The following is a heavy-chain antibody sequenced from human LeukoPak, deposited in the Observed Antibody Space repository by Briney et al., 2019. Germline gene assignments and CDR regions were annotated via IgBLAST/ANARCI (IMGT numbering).Heavy chain of an antibody. Sequence: TSETLSLTCTVSGGSISSNNYYWGWIRQPPGKGLEWLGSMSYTWNTYNNPSLKSRVTISVGTSKNQFSLRLSSVTAADTAVYFCTRGPQGSSTWYPIWGQGTMVTVSS. J-gene: IGHJ3*02. D-gene: IGHD6-13*01. CDR1: GGSISSNNYY. CDR3: TRGPQGSSTWYPI. V-gene: IGHV4-39*01. CDR2: MSYTWNT.